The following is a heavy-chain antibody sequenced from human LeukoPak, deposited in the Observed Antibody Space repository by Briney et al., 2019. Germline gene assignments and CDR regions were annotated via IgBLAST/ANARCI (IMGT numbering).Heavy chain of an antibody. Sequence: PGGSLRLSCAASGFTFSSYWMSWVRQAPGKGLEWVANMKYDRSEKYYVDSVKGRFTISRDNAKNSLYLQMNSLRAEDTAVYYCAGDIEAAGLFLDYWGQGTLVTVSS. CDR1: GFTFSSYW. CDR2: MKYDRSEK. J-gene: IGHJ4*02. D-gene: IGHD6-13*01. V-gene: IGHV3-7*01. CDR3: AGDIEAAGLFLDY.